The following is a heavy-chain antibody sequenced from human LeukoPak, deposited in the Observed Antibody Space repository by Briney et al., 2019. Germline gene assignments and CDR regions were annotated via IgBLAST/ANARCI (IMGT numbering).Heavy chain of an antibody. V-gene: IGHV4-39*01. CDR1: GGSISDNNYY. CDR3: ARHGLVGSKNFQH. J-gene: IGHJ1*01. D-gene: IGHD1-26*01. CDR2: IHYTGST. Sequence: PSETLSLTCTVSGGSISDNNYYWGWIRQPPGKGLEWIGTIHYTGSTVYNPSLKSRVTISVDTSKNQFSLKLSSVTAADTAVYYCARHGLVGSKNFQHWGQGALVTVSS.